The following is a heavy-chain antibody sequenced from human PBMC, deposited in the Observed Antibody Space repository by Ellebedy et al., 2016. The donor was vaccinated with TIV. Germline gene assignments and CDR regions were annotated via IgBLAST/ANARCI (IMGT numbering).Heavy chain of an antibody. J-gene: IGHJ5*02. V-gene: IGHV5-10-1*01. Sequence: PSFQGHVTISADKSISTAYLQWSSLKASDTAMYYCARFVGEQNWFNPWGQGTLVTVSS. CDR3: ARFVGEQNWFNP. D-gene: IGHD1-26*01.